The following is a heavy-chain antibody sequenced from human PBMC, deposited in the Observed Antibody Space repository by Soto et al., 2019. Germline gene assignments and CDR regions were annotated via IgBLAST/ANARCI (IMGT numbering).Heavy chain of an antibody. CDR1: GYSISSGLY. CDR3: AIGNPDWFDP. CDR2: IYRGGIT. Sequence: SETLSLTCAVSGYSISSGLYWGWIRQPPGKGLEWIGSIYRGGITYYNPSLKSRVTISIDTSKNHFSLRLSSVIATDTAVYFCAIGNPDWFDPWGQGTLVTVSS. V-gene: IGHV4-38-2*01. D-gene: IGHD1-1*01. J-gene: IGHJ5*02.